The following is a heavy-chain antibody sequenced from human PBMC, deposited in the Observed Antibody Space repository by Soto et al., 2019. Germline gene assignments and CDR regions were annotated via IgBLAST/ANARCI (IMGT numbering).Heavy chain of an antibody. CDR3: ARGGVGATFDY. Sequence: SETLSLTCTVSGGSISSYYWSWSRQPPGKGLEWIGYIYYSGSTNYNPSLKSRVTISVDTSKNQFSLKLSSVTAADTAVYYCARGGVGATFDYWGQGTLVTVSS. CDR1: GGSISSYY. V-gene: IGHV4-59*01. J-gene: IGHJ4*02. D-gene: IGHD1-26*01. CDR2: IYYSGST.